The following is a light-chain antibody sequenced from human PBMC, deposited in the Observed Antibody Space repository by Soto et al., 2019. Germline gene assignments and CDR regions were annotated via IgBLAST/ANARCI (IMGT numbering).Light chain of an antibody. V-gene: IGKV1-5*01. CDR1: QSISSW. Sequence: DIQMTQSPSTLSASVGDRVTITCRASQSISSWLAWYQQKPGKAPKLLIYDASRLESGVPSRFSGSGSGTEFTLTISRLQPDDFATYYCQQYNSYSPTFGQGTKVEIK. CDR3: QQYNSYSPT. CDR2: DAS. J-gene: IGKJ1*01.